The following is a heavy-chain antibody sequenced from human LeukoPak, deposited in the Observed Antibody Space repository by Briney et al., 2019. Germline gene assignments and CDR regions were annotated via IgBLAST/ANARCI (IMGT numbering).Heavy chain of an antibody. Sequence: GGSPRLSCAASGFTVSSNYMSWVRQAPGKGLEWVSVIYSGGSTYYADSVKGRFTISRDNSKNTLYLQMNSLRAEDTAVYYCAREAPYSSSSGPLFDYYGMDVWGQGTTVTVSS. CDR1: GFTVSSNY. CDR3: AREAPYSSSSGPLFDYYGMDV. CDR2: IYSGGST. D-gene: IGHD6-6*01. J-gene: IGHJ6*02. V-gene: IGHV3-53*01.